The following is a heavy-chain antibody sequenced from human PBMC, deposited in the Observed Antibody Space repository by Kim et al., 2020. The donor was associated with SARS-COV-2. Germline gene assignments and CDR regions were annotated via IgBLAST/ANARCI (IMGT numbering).Heavy chain of an antibody. D-gene: IGHD6-6*01. CDR3: ARLGSSRGPLDY. V-gene: IGHV5-51*01. Sequence: SYSPSFQGQVTISADKSISTAYLQWSSLKASDTAMYYCARLGSSRGPLDYWGQGTLVTVSS. J-gene: IGHJ4*02.